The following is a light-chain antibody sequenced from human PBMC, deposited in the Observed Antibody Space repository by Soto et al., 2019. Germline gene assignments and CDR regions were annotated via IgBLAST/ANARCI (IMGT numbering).Light chain of an antibody. CDR2: DAS. J-gene: IGKJ5*01. Sequence: IVLTQSPGTLSLSPGERATLSCRASQSVPKSYLAWYQQRPGQAPRLIIYDASNRATGIPDRFSGSESGTDFTLTISRLEPEDFAVYYCHQYAWSPLTFGQGTRLEIK. V-gene: IGKV3-20*01. CDR3: HQYAWSPLT. CDR1: QSVPKSY.